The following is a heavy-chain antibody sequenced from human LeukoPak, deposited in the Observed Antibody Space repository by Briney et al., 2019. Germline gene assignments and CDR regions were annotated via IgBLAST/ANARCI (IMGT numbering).Heavy chain of an antibody. Sequence: GASVKVSCKASGGTFRKNGMSWVRQAPGQGLEWVGGIIPMFGKTNYAQKFQGRVTMTTDESTGTAYMELSKLRSEDTAVYYCAGGGVTVFHFYMDVWGKGTTVTVSS. V-gene: IGHV1-69*05. D-gene: IGHD3-3*01. CDR2: IIPMFGKT. CDR1: GGTFRKNG. CDR3: AGGGVTVFHFYMDV. J-gene: IGHJ6*03.